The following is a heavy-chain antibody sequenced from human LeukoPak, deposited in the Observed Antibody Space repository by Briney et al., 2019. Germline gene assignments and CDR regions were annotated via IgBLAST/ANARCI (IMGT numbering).Heavy chain of an antibody. CDR2: ISSSSSYI. V-gene: IGHV3-21*06. J-gene: IGHJ4*02. CDR1: GFTFSSYS. Sequence: GGSLRLSCAASGFTFSSYSLSWVRQAPGKGLEWVSSISSSSSYIYYADSVKGRFTISRDNAKNSLYLQMNSLRVEDTAVYYCARGRTSGGMTTDIDYWGQGTLVTVSS. CDR3: ARGRTSGGMTTDIDY. D-gene: IGHD4-11*01.